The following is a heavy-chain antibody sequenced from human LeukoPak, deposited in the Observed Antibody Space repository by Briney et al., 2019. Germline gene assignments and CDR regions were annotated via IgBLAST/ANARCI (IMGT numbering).Heavy chain of an antibody. D-gene: IGHD3-10*01. CDR3: ARGYYYGSDGMDV. CDR1: GFTFSSYE. CDR2: ISSSGSTI. V-gene: IGHV3-48*03. Sequence: PGGSLRLSCAASGFTFSSYEMNWVRQAPGKGLEWVSYISSSGSTIYYADSVKGRFTISRDNAENSLYLQMNSLRAEDTAVYYCARGYYYGSDGMDVWGQGTTVTVSS. J-gene: IGHJ6*02.